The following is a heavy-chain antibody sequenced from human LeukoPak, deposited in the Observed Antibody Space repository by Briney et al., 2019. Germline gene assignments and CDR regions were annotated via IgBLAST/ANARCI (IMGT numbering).Heavy chain of an antibody. Sequence: ASVKVSCKASGYTFTGYYMHWVRQAPGQGLEWMGWINPNSGGTNYAQKLQGRVTMTTDTSTSTAYMELRSLRSDDTAVYYCARGDQMMDYVWGSYRYRFGYWGQGTLVTVSS. CDR3: ARGDQMMDYVWGSYRYRFGY. J-gene: IGHJ4*02. V-gene: IGHV1-2*02. CDR1: GYTFTGYY. D-gene: IGHD3-16*02. CDR2: INPNSGGT.